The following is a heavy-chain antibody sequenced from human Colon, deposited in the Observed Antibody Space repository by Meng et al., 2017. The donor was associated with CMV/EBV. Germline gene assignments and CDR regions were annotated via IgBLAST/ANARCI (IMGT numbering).Heavy chain of an antibody. Sequence: GGSPRLSCTASGFTFGDYAMSWVRQAPGKGLEWVGFIRSKAYGGTTEYAASVKGRFTISRDDSKSIAYLQMNSLKTEDTAVYYCTLKYYDFWSGYPRGWGQGTLVTVSS. CDR2: IRSKAYGGTT. D-gene: IGHD3-3*01. V-gene: IGHV3-49*04. CDR3: TLKYYDFWSGYPRG. J-gene: IGHJ4*02. CDR1: GFTFGDYA.